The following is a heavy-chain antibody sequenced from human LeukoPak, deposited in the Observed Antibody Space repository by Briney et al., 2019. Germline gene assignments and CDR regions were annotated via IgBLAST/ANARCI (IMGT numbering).Heavy chain of an antibody. V-gene: IGHV3-23*01. CDR3: AKVYSGSYFGFDY. CDR1: GFTFSSYA. D-gene: IGHD1-26*01. CDR2: ISGSGGST. Sequence: GGSLRLSCAASGFTFSSYAMSWVRQAPGKGLEWVSAISGSGGSTYYADSVKGRFTISRDNSKNTLYLQMNSLRAEDTAAYYCAKVYSGSYFGFDYWGQGTLVTVSS. J-gene: IGHJ4*02.